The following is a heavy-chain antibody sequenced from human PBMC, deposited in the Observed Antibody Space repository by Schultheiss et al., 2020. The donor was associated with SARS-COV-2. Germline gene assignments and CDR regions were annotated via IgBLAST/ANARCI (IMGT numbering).Heavy chain of an antibody. CDR1: AFMFGSSV. V-gene: IGHV3-48*01. D-gene: IGHD3-3*01. CDR2: ISSSGSTI. J-gene: IGHJ4*02. Sequence: GGSLRLSCVDSAFMFGSSVMYWVRQAPGKGLEWVSYISSSGSTIYYADSVKGRFTISRDNSKNTLYLQMNSLRAEDTAVYYCARDRTTIFGVVYYFDYWGQGTLVTVSS. CDR3: ARDRTTIFGVVYYFDY.